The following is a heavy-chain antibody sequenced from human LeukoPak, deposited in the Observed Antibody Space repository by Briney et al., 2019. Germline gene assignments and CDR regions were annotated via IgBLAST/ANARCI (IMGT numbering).Heavy chain of an antibody. CDR2: INANGGTT. D-gene: IGHD3-22*01. Sequence: GGSLRLSCSASGITFSNFAMHWVRQAPGKGLEYVSAINANGGTTIYTDSVKGRFTISRDNSKDTLYLQMSSLRTEDTAVYYCVKDRGTMIRDFDYWGLGTLVAVSS. J-gene: IGHJ4*02. CDR3: VKDRGTMIRDFDY. V-gene: IGHV3-64D*06. CDR1: GITFSNFA.